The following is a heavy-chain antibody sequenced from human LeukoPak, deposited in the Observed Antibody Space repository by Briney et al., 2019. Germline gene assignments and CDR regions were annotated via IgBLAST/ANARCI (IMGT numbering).Heavy chain of an antibody. J-gene: IGHJ4*02. Sequence: QSGGSLRLSCEVSGFTFSKYGMHWVRQAPGKGLEWVSTIRYDGSKEYYADSVRGRFTISRDNSGNTLFLQMDSLGAEDTAVYFCVRDTITYDIFTGSPDYWGQGTLVIVSS. CDR3: VRDTITYDIFTGSPDY. CDR1: GFTFSKYG. D-gene: IGHD3-9*01. V-gene: IGHV3-30*02. CDR2: IRYDGSKE.